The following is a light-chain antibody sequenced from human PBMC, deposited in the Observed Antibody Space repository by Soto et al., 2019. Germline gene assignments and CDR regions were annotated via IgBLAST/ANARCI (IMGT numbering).Light chain of an antibody. J-gene: IGLJ1*01. Sequence: QSVLTQPPSASGTPGQRATISCCGSNSNVGSDIVNCYQLLPGAAPEVLINTTNQRPSGVPERFSGSKSGTSASLAISGLQSEDEANASCATWDGGLSDPFVFGTGSKLTVL. CDR2: TTN. CDR3: ATWDGGLSDPFV. CDR1: NSNVGSDI. V-gene: IGLV1-44*01.